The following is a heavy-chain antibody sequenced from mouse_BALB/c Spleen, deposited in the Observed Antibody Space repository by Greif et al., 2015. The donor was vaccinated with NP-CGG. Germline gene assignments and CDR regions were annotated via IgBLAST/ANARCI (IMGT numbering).Heavy chain of an antibody. CDR1: GFNIKDYY. D-gene: IGHD2-12*01. CDR3: NPERRGYAMDY. CDR2: IDPENGDT. V-gene: IGHV14-4*02. Sequence: EVQLQQSGAELVRSGASVKLSCTASGFNIKDYYMHWVKQRPEQGLEWIGWIDPENGDTEYAPKFQGKATMTADTSSNTAYLQLSSLTSEDTAVYYCNPERRGYAMDYWGQGTSVTVSS. J-gene: IGHJ4*01.